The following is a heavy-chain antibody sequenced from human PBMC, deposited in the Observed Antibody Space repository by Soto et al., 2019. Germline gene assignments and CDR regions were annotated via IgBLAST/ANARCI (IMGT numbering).Heavy chain of an antibody. J-gene: IGHJ4*02. CDR3: AKDSVGATSLDY. V-gene: IGHV3-73*02. CDR1: GFTFSGSA. Sequence: EVQLVESGGGLVQPGGSLKLSCAASGFTFSGSAMHWVRQASGKGLEWIGRIRSKANSYAKVYAASVKGRFTISRDDSKNTAYRQMNSLQTEDTAVYYCAKDSVGATSLDYWGQGTLVTVSS. CDR2: IRSKANSYAK. D-gene: IGHD1-26*01.